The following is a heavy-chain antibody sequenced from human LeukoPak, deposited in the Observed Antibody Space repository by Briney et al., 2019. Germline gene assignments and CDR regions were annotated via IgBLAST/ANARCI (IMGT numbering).Heavy chain of an antibody. J-gene: IGHJ4*02. D-gene: IGHD2-8*01. CDR2: IYYSGST. Sequence: SQTLSLNCTVSGGSISSSSYYWGWIRQPPGKGLEWIGSIYYSGSTYYNPSLKSRVTISVDTSKNQFSLKLSSVTAADTAVYYCARNTRDIVLMVYAIAYFDYWGQGTLVTVSS. CDR3: ARNTRDIVLMVYAIAYFDY. CDR1: GGSISSSSYY. V-gene: IGHV4-39*07.